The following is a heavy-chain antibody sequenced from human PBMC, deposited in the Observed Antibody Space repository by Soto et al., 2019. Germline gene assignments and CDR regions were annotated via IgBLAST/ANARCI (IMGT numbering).Heavy chain of an antibody. V-gene: IGHV4-59*01. CDR2: IYYSGST. CDR3: ARDGLGRVVVPANRGHYYYYMDV. D-gene: IGHD2-2*01. J-gene: IGHJ6*03. Sequence: SETLSLTCTVSGGSISSYYWSWIRQPPGKGLEWIGYIYYSGSTNYNPSLKSRVTISVDTSKNQFSLKLSSVTAADTAVYYCARDGLGRVVVPANRGHYYYYMDVWGKGTTVTVSS. CDR1: GGSISSYY.